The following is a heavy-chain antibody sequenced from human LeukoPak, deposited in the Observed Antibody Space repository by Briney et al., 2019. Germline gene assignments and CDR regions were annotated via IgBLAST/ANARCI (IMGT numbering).Heavy chain of an antibody. CDR1: GFTFSSFA. D-gene: IGHD6-13*01. CDR3: ARGGAAAALDY. CDR2: ISSSSCYI. J-gene: IGHJ4*02. V-gene: IGHV3-21*01. Sequence: GGSLRLSCAASGFTFSSFAMTWVRQAPGKGLEWVSSISSSSCYIYYADSVKGRFTISRDNAKNSLYLQMNSLRAEDTAVYSCARGGAAAALDYWGQGTLVTVSS.